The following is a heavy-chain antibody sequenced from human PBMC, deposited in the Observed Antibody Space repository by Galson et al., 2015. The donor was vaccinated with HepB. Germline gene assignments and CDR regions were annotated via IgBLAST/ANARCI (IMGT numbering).Heavy chain of an antibody. J-gene: IGHJ4*02. Sequence: SLRLSCAASGFTFSSYSMNWVRQAPGKGLEWVSYISSSSSTIYYADSVKGRFTISRDNAKNSLYLQMNNLRDEDTAVYYCARDLAQKGLDYDFWSGTPNNHPSPFDYWGQGTLVTVSS. CDR1: GFTFSSYS. V-gene: IGHV3-48*02. CDR3: ARDLAQKGLDYDFWSGTPNNHPSPFDY. CDR2: ISSSSSTI. D-gene: IGHD3-3*01.